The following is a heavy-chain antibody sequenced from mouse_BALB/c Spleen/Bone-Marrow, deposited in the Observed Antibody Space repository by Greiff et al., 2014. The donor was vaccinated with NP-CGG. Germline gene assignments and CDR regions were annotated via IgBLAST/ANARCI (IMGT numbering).Heavy chain of an antibody. J-gene: IGHJ2*01. D-gene: IGHD1-1*01. V-gene: IGHV5-17*02. CDR1: GFTFSSFG. Sequence: GGGLVQPGGSRKLSCAASGFTFSSFGMHWVRQAPEKGLEWVAYISSGSSTIYYADTVKGRFTISRDNPKNTLFLQMTSLRSEDTAMYYCARSYYGSSYYFDYWGQGTTLTVSS. CDR2: ISSGSSTI. CDR3: ARSYYGSSYYFDY.